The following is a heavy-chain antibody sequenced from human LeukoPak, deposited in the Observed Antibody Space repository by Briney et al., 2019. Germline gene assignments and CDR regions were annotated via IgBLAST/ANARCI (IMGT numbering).Heavy chain of an antibody. CDR2: IHTSGIT. CDR1: GVSISSYY. CDR3: VRGPWLSP. Sequence: PSETLSLTCTVSGVSISSYYWSWIRQPAGKGLEWIGRIHTSGITNYNPSLKSRVTMSVDTSKSQFSLKLRSVTAADTAVYYCVRGPWLSPWGQGTLVTVSS. D-gene: IGHD3-22*01. V-gene: IGHV4-4*07. J-gene: IGHJ5*02.